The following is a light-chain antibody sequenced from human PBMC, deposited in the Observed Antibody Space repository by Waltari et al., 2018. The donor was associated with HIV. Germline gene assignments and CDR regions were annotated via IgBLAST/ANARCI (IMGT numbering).Light chain of an antibody. Sequence: SYELTQPPSVSVSPGQTASITCPGDRLWAEYVSWYQQKPGQSPVLVIYQDTKRPSGNPERFSGSDSGNTVTLTISGTQAMDEADYYCQAWDSNTAVFGGGTKLTVL. V-gene: IGLV3-1*01. J-gene: IGLJ2*01. CDR2: QDT. CDR3: QAWDSNTAV. CDR1: RLWAEY.